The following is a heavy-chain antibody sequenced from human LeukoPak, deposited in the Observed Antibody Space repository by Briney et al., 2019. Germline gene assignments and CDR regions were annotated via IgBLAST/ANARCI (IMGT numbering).Heavy chain of an antibody. D-gene: IGHD5-24*01. CDR1: GITVSSNS. J-gene: IGHJ3*02. CDR2: IYSGGGT. V-gene: IGHV3-66*01. Sequence: QSGGSLRLSCAASGITVSSNSMNWVRQAPGKGLEWVSIIYSGGGTDSVDSVKGRFTISRDNSKNTLYLQMNSLTAEDTAIYYCARASRQFQDAFDIWGQGTVVTVSS. CDR3: ARASRQFQDAFDI.